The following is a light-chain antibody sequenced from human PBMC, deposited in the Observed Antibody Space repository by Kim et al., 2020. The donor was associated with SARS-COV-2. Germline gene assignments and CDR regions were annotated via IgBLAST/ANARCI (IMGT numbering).Light chain of an antibody. Sequence: QRVTISCTGSSSKVGAGYDVHWYQQLPGTAPKLLIYGNSNRPSGVPDRFSGSKSGTSASRAITGLQAEDEADYYCQSYDSSLSGYVFGTGTKVTVL. CDR1: SSKVGAGYD. CDR2: GNS. J-gene: IGLJ1*01. CDR3: QSYDSSLSGYV. V-gene: IGLV1-40*01.